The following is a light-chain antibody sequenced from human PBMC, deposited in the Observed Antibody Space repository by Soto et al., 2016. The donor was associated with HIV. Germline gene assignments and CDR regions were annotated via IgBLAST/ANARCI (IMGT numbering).Light chain of an antibody. Sequence: SYELTQPPSVSVAPGKTATITCGGNNIGIKSVHWYQQKPGQAPVLVVYDDSDRPSGIPERLSGSNSGNTATLTISRVEAGDEADYYCQVWDTNSDHDVVFGGGTKLTVL. CDR3: QVWDTNSDHDVV. J-gene: IGLJ2*01. CDR1: NIGIKS. CDR2: DDS. V-gene: IGLV3-21*03.